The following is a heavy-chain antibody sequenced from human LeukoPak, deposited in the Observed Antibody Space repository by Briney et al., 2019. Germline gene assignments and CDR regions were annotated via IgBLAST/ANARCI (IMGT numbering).Heavy chain of an antibody. CDR2: ISRSSDYI. J-gene: IGHJ3*02. V-gene: IGHV3-21*01. CDR1: GFTFSSFA. CDR3: AREIYSNGDHDDAFDI. D-gene: IGHD2-21*02. Sequence: PGGSLRLSCAASGFTFSSFAMHWVRQAPGKGLEWLSSISRSSDYIYYADSLKGRFTISRDNARNSLYLQMSSLRAEDTALYYCAREIYSNGDHDDAFDIWGQGTMVTVSS.